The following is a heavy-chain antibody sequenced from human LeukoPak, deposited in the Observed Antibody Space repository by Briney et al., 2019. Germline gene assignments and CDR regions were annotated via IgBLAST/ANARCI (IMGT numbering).Heavy chain of an antibody. CDR1: GFTFSSYA. D-gene: IGHD6-19*01. J-gene: IGHJ4*02. CDR2: ISGSGGST. Sequence: GGSLRLSCAASGFTFSSYAMSWVRQAPGKGLEWVSAISGSGGSTYYADPVKGRFTISRDNSKNTLYLQMNSLRAEDTAVYYCAKIGVIAVATDYWGQGTLVTVSS. CDR3: AKIGVIAVATDY. V-gene: IGHV3-23*01.